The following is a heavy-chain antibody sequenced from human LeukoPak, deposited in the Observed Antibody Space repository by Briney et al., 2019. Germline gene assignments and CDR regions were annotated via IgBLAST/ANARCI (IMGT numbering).Heavy chain of an antibody. V-gene: IGHV1-2*02. CDR2: INPNSGGT. D-gene: IGHD4-17*01. Sequence: ASVKVSCKASGYTFTSYGISWVRQAPGQGLEWMGWINPNSGGTNYAQKFQGRVTMTRDTSISTAYMELSRLRSDDTAVYYCARGSTVTTSYFDYWGQGTLVTVSS. CDR1: GYTFTSYG. CDR3: ARGSTVTTSYFDY. J-gene: IGHJ4*02.